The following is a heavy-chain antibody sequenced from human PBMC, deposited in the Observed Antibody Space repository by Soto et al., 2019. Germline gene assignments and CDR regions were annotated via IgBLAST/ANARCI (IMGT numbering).Heavy chain of an antibody. V-gene: IGHV3-48*01. CDR1: GFTFSSYS. Sequence: LRLSCAASGFTFSSYSMNGVRQAPGKGLEWVSYISSSSSTIYYADSVKGRFTISRGNAKNSLYLQMNSLRAEDTAVYYCARDRREQWLSNPYYFDYWGQGTLVTVSS. CDR3: ARDRREQWLSNPYYFDY. J-gene: IGHJ4*02. CDR2: ISSSSSTI. D-gene: IGHD6-19*01.